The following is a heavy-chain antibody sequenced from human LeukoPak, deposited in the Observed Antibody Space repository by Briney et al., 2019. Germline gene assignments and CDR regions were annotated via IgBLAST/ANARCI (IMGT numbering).Heavy chain of an antibody. CDR2: VSGSIYYT. Sequence: GGSLRLSCAASGFTFSDYNMSWSRQAPGQGQESVSYVSGSIYYTKYADSVKGRFTISRDNAKTSLYLQMNSLRAEDTAVYYCARSSSSGGGDSFDIWGQGTMVTVSS. CDR1: GFTFSDYN. CDR3: ARSSSSGGGDSFDI. D-gene: IGHD2-21*01. J-gene: IGHJ3*02. V-gene: IGHV3-11*06.